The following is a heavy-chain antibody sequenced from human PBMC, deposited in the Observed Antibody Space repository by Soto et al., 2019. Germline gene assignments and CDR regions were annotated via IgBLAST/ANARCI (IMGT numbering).Heavy chain of an antibody. J-gene: IGHJ4*02. D-gene: IGHD1-1*01. CDR2: VWSNGNLK. CDR3: ARIQLDSIMAPNY. CDR1: GFTFDAYG. Sequence: QVQLVESGGGVVQPGGSLRLSCAASGFTFDAYGFHWVRQAPGKGLGRVAVVWSNGNLKYYADSVKGRVTISRDSTQSSLNLQIKSLRADDTAAYSCARIQLDSIMAPNYWCQGTMVTVSS. V-gene: IGHV3-33*01.